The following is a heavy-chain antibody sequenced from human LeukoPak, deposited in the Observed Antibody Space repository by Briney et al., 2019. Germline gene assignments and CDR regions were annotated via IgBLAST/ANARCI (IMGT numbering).Heavy chain of an antibody. CDR3: AKDSNYDFWSGYLFDY. J-gene: IGHJ4*02. CDR2: ISWNSGSI. CDR1: GFTFDDYA. D-gene: IGHD3-3*01. V-gene: IGHV3-9*03. Sequence: SGRSLRLSCAPSGFTFDDYAMHWVRQAPGKGLKWVSGISWNSGSIGYADSVKGRFTISRDNAKNSLYLQMNSLRAEDMALYYCAKDSNYDFWSGYLFDYWGQGTLVTVSS.